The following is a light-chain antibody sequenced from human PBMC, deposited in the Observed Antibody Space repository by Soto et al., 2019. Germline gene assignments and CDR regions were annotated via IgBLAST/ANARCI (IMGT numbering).Light chain of an antibody. CDR2: QTS. CDR3: HQRQSWPRT. V-gene: IGKV3-11*01. Sequence: EIVLTQSPATLSSFPGDRVTFSCRASQYINTRLAWYQHRPGQAPRLLIYQTSIRAAGIPARFSASGSGTDFTLTISDVQPEDFALYYCHQRQSWPRTFGQGTKVDIK. J-gene: IGKJ1*01. CDR1: QYINTR.